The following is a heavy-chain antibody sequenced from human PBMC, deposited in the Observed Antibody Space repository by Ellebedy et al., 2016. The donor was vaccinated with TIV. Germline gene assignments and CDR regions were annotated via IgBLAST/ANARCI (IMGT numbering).Heavy chain of an antibody. D-gene: IGHD3-22*01. CDR3: AKDGSSSGFYEYFQY. CDR2: ISGRGDDT. Sequence: GGSLRLXXAASGFPFINYAMSWVRQAPGKGLEWVSTISGRGDDTYYADSVKGRFTISRDNSKNTVLLQMNSLRAEDTAVYYCAKDGSSSGFYEYFQYWGQGTLVTVSS. V-gene: IGHV3-23*01. J-gene: IGHJ1*01. CDR1: GFPFINYA.